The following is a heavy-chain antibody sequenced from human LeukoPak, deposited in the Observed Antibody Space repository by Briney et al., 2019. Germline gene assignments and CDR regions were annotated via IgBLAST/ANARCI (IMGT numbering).Heavy chain of an antibody. V-gene: IGHV3-49*04. J-gene: IGHJ4*02. CDR2: IRSKIYGGTP. CDR3: TREQTPYY. Sequence: QTGGSLRLSCTASGFTFGDYAMTWVRQAPGKGLEWVGFIRSKIYGGTPEYAASVKGRFTISRDDSKGIAYLQMNSLKTEDTAVYYCTREQTPYYWGQGTLVTVSS. CDR1: GFTFGDYA.